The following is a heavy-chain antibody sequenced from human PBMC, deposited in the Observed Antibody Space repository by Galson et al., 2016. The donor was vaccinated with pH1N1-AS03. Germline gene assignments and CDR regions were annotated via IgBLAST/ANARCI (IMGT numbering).Heavy chain of an antibody. V-gene: IGHV3-23*01. J-gene: IGHJ4*02. CDR3: AKDRVYNDAQWVFDC. D-gene: IGHD5-24*01. Sequence: SLRLSCAASGFRLTSIAMSWVRQAPGKGLEWVSGVVTNGDTYFADSVKGRFSISRDDSKNTMYLQMDSLGVEETAIYYCAKDRVYNDAQWVFDCWGQGNPVTVSS. CDR2: VVTNGDT. CDR1: GFRLTSIA.